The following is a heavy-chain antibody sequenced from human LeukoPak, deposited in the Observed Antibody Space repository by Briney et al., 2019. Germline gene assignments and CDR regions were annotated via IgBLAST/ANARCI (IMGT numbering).Heavy chain of an antibody. V-gene: IGHV3-23*01. CDR1: GFTFADYA. CDR3: AKDSSMVRGDYDYFDY. J-gene: IGHJ4*02. D-gene: IGHD3-10*01. CDR2: ISASGDRT. Sequence: PGRSLRLSCAASGFTFADYAMHWVRQAPGKGLEWVSGISASGDRTYYADSVKGRFTISRDNSKNTLYLQMNSLRAEDTAVYYCAKDSSMVRGDYDYFDYWGQGTLVTVSS.